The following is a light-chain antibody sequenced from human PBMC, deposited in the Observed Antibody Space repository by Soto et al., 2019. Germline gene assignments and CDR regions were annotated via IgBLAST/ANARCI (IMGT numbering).Light chain of an antibody. Sequence: DIVMTQSPATLSMSPGERATLSCRASQTINNNLAWNQQKPGQAPRLLIYGASTRATGIPDRFSGSGSGTEFNLTISSRQAEDVAVSFCQQYDKVPWTFGQGTKVEIK. CDR2: GAS. CDR3: QQYDKVPWT. V-gene: IGKV3-15*01. CDR1: QTINNN. J-gene: IGKJ1*01.